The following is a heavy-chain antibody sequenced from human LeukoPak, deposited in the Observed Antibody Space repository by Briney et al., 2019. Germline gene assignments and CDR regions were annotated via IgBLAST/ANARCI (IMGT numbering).Heavy chain of an antibody. CDR1: GFMFNNYW. D-gene: IGHD3-10*01. Sequence: GGSLRLSCAASGFMFNNYWMTWVRQAPGKGLEWVGNINQDGSDKYYGDSVKGRFTISRDNSKNTLYLEMDSLRPEDTAVYYCARDFGYWGQGTLVTVSS. CDR2: INQDGSDK. J-gene: IGHJ4*02. CDR3: ARDFGY. V-gene: IGHV3-7*01.